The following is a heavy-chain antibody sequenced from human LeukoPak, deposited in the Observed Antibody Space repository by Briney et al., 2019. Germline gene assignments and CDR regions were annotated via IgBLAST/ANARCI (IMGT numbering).Heavy chain of an antibody. Sequence: PSETLSLTCAVSGYSISSGYYWGWIRQPAGKGLEWIGHIYTSGSTNYNPSLKSRVTISLDTSKNQFSLNLSSVTAADTAVYYCARTIVGATFPLGHWGQGALLTVSS. CDR1: GYSISSGYY. CDR3: ARTIVGATFPLGH. CDR2: IYTSGST. J-gene: IGHJ4*02. D-gene: IGHD1-26*01. V-gene: IGHV4-61*09.